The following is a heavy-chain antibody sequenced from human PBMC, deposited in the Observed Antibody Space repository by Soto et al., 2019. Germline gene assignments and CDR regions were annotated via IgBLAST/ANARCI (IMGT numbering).Heavy chain of an antibody. Sequence: SQTLSLTCAISGDSVSSNSAAWNWIRQSPSRGLEWLGRTYYRSKWYSDYAVSVRSRITINPDTSKNQFSLQLSSVTAADTAVYYCARGRFWVVLDPEGFDYWGQGTLVTVSS. CDR2: TYYRSKWYS. D-gene: IGHD3-3*01. J-gene: IGHJ4*02. CDR1: GDSVSSNSAA. CDR3: ARGRFWVVLDPEGFDY. V-gene: IGHV6-1*01.